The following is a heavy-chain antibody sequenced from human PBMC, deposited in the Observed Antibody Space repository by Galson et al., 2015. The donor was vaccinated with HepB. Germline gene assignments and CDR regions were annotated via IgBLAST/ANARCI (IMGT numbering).Heavy chain of an antibody. V-gene: IGHV3-48*02. J-gene: IGHJ4*02. CDR2: ISSSSSTI. D-gene: IGHD6-19*01. Sequence: SLRLSCAASGFTFSSYSMNWVRQAPGKGLEWVSYISSSSSTIYYADSVKGRFTISRDNAKNSLYLQMNSLRDEDTAVYYCARGDFSGWYGRLDYWGQGTLVTVSS. CDR1: GFTFSSYS. CDR3: ARGDFSGWYGRLDY.